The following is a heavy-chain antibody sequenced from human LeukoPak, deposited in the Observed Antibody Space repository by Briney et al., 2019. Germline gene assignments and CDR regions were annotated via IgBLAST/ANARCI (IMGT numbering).Heavy chain of an antibody. Sequence: PGRSLRLSCTASGFTFGGYAMSWFRQAPGKGLEWVGFIRSKAYGGTTEYAASVKGRFTISRDDSKSIAYLQMNSLKTEDTAVYYCTRTMVVTPTSEFDYWGQGTLVTVSS. CDR3: TRTMVVTPTSEFDY. CDR2: IRSKAYGGTT. V-gene: IGHV3-49*03. J-gene: IGHJ4*02. D-gene: IGHD2-21*02. CDR1: GFTFGGYA.